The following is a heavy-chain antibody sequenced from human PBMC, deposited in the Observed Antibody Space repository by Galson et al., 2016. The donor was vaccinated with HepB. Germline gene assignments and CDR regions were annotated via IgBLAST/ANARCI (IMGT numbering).Heavy chain of an antibody. J-gene: IGHJ5*02. CDR3: TTESALVYSRQSSVGDR. Sequence: SLRLSCAASGFTLTKPWLNWVRQAPGKGLEWVGRMRDKATDNAAPVKGRFTSRRDESKNILYLHMNSLESQDTAVYYCTTESALVYSRQSSVGDRWGQGTLVTVSS. D-gene: IGHD4-11*01. V-gene: IGHV3-15*01. CDR1: GFTLTKPW. CDR2: MRDKAT.